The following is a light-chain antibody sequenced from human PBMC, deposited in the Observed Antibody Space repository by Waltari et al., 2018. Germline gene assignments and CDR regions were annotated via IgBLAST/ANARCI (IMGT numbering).Light chain of an antibody. J-gene: IGKJ4*01. V-gene: IGKV4-1*01. Sequence: DIVMTQSPDSLAVSLGERATINCKSSQSVLYSSNNKNYLAWYQQKPGQPPKLLIYWASTRESGVPDRFSDSGSGTDFTLTISSLQAEDVAVYYCQQYYSFPSLFGGGTKVEIK. CDR2: WAS. CDR1: QSVLYSSNNKNY. CDR3: QQYYSFPSL.